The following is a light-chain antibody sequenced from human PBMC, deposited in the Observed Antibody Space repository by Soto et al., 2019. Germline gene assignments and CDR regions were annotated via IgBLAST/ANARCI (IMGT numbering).Light chain of an antibody. CDR1: SSDVGGYNF. Sequence: QSVLTQPRSVSGSPGQSVTLSCTGTSSDVGGYNFVSWYQQHPGKAPKVMIYDVSQRPSGVPDRFSDSKSGNTASLTISGLQAEDEADYYCSSYAGRYSVVFGGGTQLTVL. J-gene: IGLJ2*01. CDR2: DVS. CDR3: SSYAGRYSVV. V-gene: IGLV2-11*01.